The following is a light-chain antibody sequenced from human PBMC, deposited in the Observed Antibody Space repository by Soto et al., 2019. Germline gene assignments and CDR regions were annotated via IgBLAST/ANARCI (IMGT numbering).Light chain of an antibody. CDR1: SSDVGSYNR. CDR3: CLYTSSSTYV. Sequence: QSALTQPPSVSGSPGQSVTISCTGTSSDVGSYNRVSWYQQPPGTAPKLMIYEVSNRPSGVPDRFSGSKSGNTASLTISGLQAEDAADYYWCLYTSSSTYVFGTGTKLTVL. V-gene: IGLV2-18*01. J-gene: IGLJ1*01. CDR2: EVS.